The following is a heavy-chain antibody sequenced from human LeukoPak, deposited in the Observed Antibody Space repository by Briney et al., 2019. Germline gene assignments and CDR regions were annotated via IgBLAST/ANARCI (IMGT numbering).Heavy chain of an antibody. J-gene: IGHJ6*02. CDR2: INPNSGGT. D-gene: IGHD1-7*01. Sequence: ASVKVSCKASGYTFTGYYMHWVRQAPGQGLEWMGWINPNSGGTNYAQKFQGRVTMTRDTSISTAYMELSRLRSDGTAVYYCAREEVELRFYYYYYGMDVWGQGTTVTVSS. CDR3: AREEVELRFYYYYYGMDV. V-gene: IGHV1-2*02. CDR1: GYTFTGYY.